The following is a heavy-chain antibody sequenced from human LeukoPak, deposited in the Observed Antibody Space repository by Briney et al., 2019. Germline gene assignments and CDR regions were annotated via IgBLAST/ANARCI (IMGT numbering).Heavy chain of an antibody. V-gene: IGHV3-30*18. CDR2: ISYDGSNK. Sequence: GGSLRLSCAASGFTFSSYAMSWVRQAPGKGLEWVAVISYDGSNKYYADSVKGRFTISRDNSKNTLYLQMNSLRAEDTAVYYCAKDLRSGNYYFDYWGQGTLVTVSS. CDR3: AKDLRSGNYYFDY. D-gene: IGHD3-10*02. J-gene: IGHJ4*02. CDR1: GFTFSSYA.